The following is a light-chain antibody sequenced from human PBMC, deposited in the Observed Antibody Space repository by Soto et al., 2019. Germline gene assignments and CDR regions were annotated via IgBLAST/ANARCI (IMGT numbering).Light chain of an antibody. CDR2: GVY. CDR1: QSVSSN. Sequence: DIVMRQSPTILSVSPGERATLSCRASQSVSSNLAWYQQKPGQAPRLLIYGVYTRAPGIPARFSGSGSGTDFTLTISSLRSEDFAVYYCQQDNKWPWMFGQGTKVDIK. J-gene: IGKJ1*01. V-gene: IGKV3D-15*01. CDR3: QQDNKWPWM.